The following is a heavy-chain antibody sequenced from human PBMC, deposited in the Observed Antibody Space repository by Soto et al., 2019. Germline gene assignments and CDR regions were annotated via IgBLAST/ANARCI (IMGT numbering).Heavy chain of an antibody. CDR2: ISSSSSYI. CDR1: GFTFSSYS. J-gene: IGHJ6*03. CDR3: ARVGEVVAAIKIYYYYYYMDV. V-gene: IGHV3-21*01. D-gene: IGHD2-15*01. Sequence: PGGSLRLSCAASGFTFSSYSMNWVRQAPGKGLKWVTSISSSSSYIYYADSVKGRFTISRDNAKNSLYLQMNSLRAEDTAVYYCARVGEVVAAIKIYYYYYYMDVWGKGTTVTVSS.